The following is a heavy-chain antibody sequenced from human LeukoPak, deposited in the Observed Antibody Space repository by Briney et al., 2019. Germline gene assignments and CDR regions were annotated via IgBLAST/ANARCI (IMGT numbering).Heavy chain of an antibody. CDR2: INPTGGST. CDR1: GYTFPSYF. V-gene: IGHV1-46*01. J-gene: IGHJ4*02. D-gene: IGHD6-6*01. CDR3: ARTAARRFDY. Sequence: ASVKVSCKASGYTFPSYFMHWVRQAPGQGLEWMGIINPTGGSTTYAQKFQGRVTMTRNTSTSTVYMELSSLRSDDTAVYYCARTAARRFDYWGQGTLVTVSS.